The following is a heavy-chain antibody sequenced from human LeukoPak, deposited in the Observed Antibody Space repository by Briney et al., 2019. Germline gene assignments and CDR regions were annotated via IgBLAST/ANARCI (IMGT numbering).Heavy chain of an antibody. CDR2: IKSKTDGGTT. CDR1: GFTFSAFG. CDR3: TADTAMALPLDY. Sequence: GGSLRLSCAASGFTFSAFGMSWVRQAPGKGLEWVGRIKSKTDGGTTDYAAPVKGRFTISRDDSKNTLYLQMNSLKTEDTAVYYCTADTAMALPLDYWGQGTLVTVSS. D-gene: IGHD5-18*01. V-gene: IGHV3-15*01. J-gene: IGHJ4*02.